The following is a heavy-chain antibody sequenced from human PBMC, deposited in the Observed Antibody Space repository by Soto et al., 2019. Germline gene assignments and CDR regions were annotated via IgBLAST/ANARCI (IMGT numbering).Heavy chain of an antibody. CDR3: AISQDSITSLETYYYYHYGMDG. Sequence: QVQLVQSGAGVKKPGSSVKVSCKASGGTFSSYAISWVRQAPGQGLEWMGGIISISDTTNYAQKWQGRVTITADEHTSTAYMERSSRRSEDTAKNYCAISQDSITSLETYYYYHYGMDGGGQRNKVTVSS. D-gene: IGHD2-2*01. J-gene: IGHJ6*02. V-gene: IGHV1-69*01. CDR2: IISISDTT. CDR1: GGTFSSYA.